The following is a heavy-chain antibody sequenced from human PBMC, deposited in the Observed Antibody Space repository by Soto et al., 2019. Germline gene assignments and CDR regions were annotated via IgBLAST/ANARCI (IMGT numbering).Heavy chain of an antibody. V-gene: IGHV4-39*01. CDR2: VYYSGNT. Sequence: PSETLSLTCSVSGGSISSSDYYWGWIRQPPGKGLEWIATVYYSGNTYYNPSLKSRITISIDTSKKQFSLKLDSVTAADTAVYYCARVGGSYYFAYYYGMDVWGQGTTVT. CDR1: GGSISSSDYY. D-gene: IGHD1-26*01. J-gene: IGHJ6*02. CDR3: ARVGGSYYFAYYYGMDV.